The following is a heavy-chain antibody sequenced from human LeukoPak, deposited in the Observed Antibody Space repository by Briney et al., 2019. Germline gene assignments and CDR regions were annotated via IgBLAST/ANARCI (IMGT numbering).Heavy chain of an antibody. CDR2: IYYSGST. Sequence: SETLSLTCTVPGGSISSYYWSWIRQPPGKGLEWIGYIYYSGSTNYNPSLKSRVTISVDTSKNQLSLKLSSVTAADTAVYYCARSYSSGWYAGVHDYWGQGTLVTVSS. J-gene: IGHJ4*02. D-gene: IGHD6-19*01. CDR3: ARSYSSGWYAGVHDY. CDR1: GGSISSYY. V-gene: IGHV4-59*01.